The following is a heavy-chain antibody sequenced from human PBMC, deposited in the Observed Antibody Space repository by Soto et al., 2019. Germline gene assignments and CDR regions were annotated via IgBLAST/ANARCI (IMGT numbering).Heavy chain of an antibody. CDR1: GSTFSSYG. Sequence: PGGSLRLSCAASGSTFSSYGMHWVRQAPGKGLEWVAVISYDGSNKYYADSVKGRFTISRDNSKNTLYLQMNSLRAEDTAVYYCAKDLVVVPAAIGYYYYGMDVWGQGTTVTVSS. CDR2: ISYDGSNK. J-gene: IGHJ6*02. V-gene: IGHV3-30*18. CDR3: AKDLVVVPAAIGYYYYGMDV. D-gene: IGHD2-2*02.